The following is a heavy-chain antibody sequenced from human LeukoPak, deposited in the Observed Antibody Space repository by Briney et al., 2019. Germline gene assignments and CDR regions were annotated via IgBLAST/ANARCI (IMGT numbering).Heavy chain of an antibody. Sequence: ASVKVSCKAFGGTFSSYAISWVRQAPGQGLEWMGGIIPIFGTANYAQKFQGRVTITADESTSTAYMELSSLRSEDTAVYYCARELDYDFWSGAPSYYYYMDVWGKGTTVTVSS. D-gene: IGHD3-3*01. CDR3: ARELDYDFWSGAPSYYYYMDV. CDR2: IIPIFGTA. J-gene: IGHJ6*03. V-gene: IGHV1-69*13. CDR1: GGTFSSYA.